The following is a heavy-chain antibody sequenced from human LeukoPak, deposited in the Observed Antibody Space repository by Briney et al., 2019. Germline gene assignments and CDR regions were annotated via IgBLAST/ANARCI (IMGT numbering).Heavy chain of an antibody. CDR2: IGTAGDP. D-gene: IGHD1-7*01. CDR1: GFTFSSYD. Sequence: PGGSLRLSCAASGFTFSSYDMHWVRQATGKGLEWVSGIGTAGDPYYPGSVKGRFTVSRENGKNSLYLQMNSLRAGDTAVYYCARGGMSGTYFDYWGQGTLVTVSS. CDR3: ARGGMSGTYFDY. J-gene: IGHJ4*02. V-gene: IGHV3-13*05.